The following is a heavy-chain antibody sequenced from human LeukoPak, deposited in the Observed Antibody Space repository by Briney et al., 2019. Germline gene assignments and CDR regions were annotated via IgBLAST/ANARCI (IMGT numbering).Heavy chain of an antibody. CDR2: ISFEGSNK. J-gene: IGHJ6*02. CDR3: ARELENYYYYGMDV. Sequence: GSLLLSSSASGFTFSSYAMHWVRPAPGKGVEWVAVISFEGSNKYYADSVKGRFTISRDNSKNTLYLQMNSLRAEDTAVYYCARELENYYYYGMDVWGQGTTVTVPS. CDR1: GFTFSSYA. V-gene: IGHV3-30-3*01.